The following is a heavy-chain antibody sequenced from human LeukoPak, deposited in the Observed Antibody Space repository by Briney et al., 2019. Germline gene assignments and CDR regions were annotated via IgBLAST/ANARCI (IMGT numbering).Heavy chain of an antibody. CDR2: IYHSGST. CDR3: ARVRSGSPYFDY. D-gene: IGHD6-19*01. CDR1: GYSISSGYY. V-gene: IGHV4-38-2*02. J-gene: IGHJ4*02. Sequence: PSETLSLTCTVSGYSISSGYYWGWIRQPPGQGLEWIGSIYHSGSTYYNPSLKSRVTISVDTSKNQFSLKLSSVTAADTAVYYCARVRSGSPYFDYWGQGTLVTVSS.